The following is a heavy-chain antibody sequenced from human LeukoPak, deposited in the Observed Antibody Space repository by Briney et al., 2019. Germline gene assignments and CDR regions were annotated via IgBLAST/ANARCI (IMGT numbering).Heavy chain of an antibody. Sequence: PGGSLRLSCAASGFTFSSYAMSWVRQAPGKGLEWVSAISGSGGSTYYADSVKGRFTISRDNSKNTLYLQMNSLRAEDTAVYYCAKFKSDVNWNYDRWFDPWGQGTLVTVSS. D-gene: IGHD1-7*01. CDR1: GFTFSSYA. CDR3: AKFKSDVNWNYDRWFDP. V-gene: IGHV3-23*01. J-gene: IGHJ5*02. CDR2: ISGSGGST.